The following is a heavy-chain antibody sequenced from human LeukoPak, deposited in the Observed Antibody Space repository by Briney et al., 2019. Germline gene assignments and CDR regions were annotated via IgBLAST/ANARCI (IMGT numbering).Heavy chain of an antibody. Sequence: PGGSLRLSCTVSGFTVSSNSMSWVRQAPGKGLEWVSFIYSDNTHYSDSVKGRFTISRDNSKNTLYLQMNSLRAEDTALYYCAKGSWNRGKYYYYMDVWGKGTTVTVSS. CDR3: AKGSWNRGKYYYYMDV. CDR2: IYSDNT. CDR1: GFTVSSNS. D-gene: IGHD1-1*01. V-gene: IGHV3-53*05. J-gene: IGHJ6*03.